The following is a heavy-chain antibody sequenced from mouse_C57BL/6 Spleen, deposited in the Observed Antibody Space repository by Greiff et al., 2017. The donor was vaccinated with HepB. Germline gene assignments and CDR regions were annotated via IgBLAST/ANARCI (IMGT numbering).Heavy chain of an antibody. D-gene: IGHD4-1*01. V-gene: IGHV5-17*01. CDR2: ISSGSSTI. CDR3: ARPAGTRGYFDV. J-gene: IGHJ1*03. CDR1: GFTFSDYG. Sequence: EVQRVESGGGLVKPGGSLKLSCAASGFTFSDYGMHWVRQAPEKGLEWVAYISSGSSTIYYADTVKGRFTISRDNAKNTRFLQMTSLRSEDTAMYYCARPAGTRGYFDVWGTGTTVTVSS.